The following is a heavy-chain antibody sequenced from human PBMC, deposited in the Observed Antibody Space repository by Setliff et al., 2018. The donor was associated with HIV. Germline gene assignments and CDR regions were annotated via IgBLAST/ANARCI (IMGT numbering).Heavy chain of an antibody. J-gene: IGHJ6*02. CDR1: GYTFTGYY. V-gene: IGHV1-2*02. CDR2: INPHSGDT. CDR3: ARAPTLFGVEYYYYFGMDV. Sequence: ASVKVSCKASGYTFTGYYMHWVRQAPGQGLEWMGWINPHSGDTNYAQKFQDRVTMTRDTSVNIAYMQLSRLRSDDTAVYYCARAPTLFGVEYYYYFGMDVWGHGTTVTVSS. D-gene: IGHD3-3*01.